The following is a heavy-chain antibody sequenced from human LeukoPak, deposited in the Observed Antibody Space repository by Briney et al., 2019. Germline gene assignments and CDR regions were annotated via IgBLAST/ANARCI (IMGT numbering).Heavy chain of an antibody. D-gene: IGHD4-17*01. CDR1: GFTFSSYA. V-gene: IGHV3-30*14. Sequence: GGSLRLSCAASGFTFSSYAMHWVRLAPGKGLEWVAVISYDGSNKYYADSVKGRFTISRDNSKNTLYLQMNSLRAEDTAVYYCARGPTGRNDYGDSHNWFDPWGQGTLVTVSS. J-gene: IGHJ5*02. CDR3: ARGPTGRNDYGDSHNWFDP. CDR2: ISYDGSNK.